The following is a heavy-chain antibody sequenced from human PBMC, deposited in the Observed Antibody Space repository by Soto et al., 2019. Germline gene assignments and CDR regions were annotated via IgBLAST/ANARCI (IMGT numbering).Heavy chain of an antibody. CDR3: ARAKMRFGELLGSYYFDS. CDR1: GGSISSYF. J-gene: IGHJ4*02. D-gene: IGHD3-10*01. Sequence: QVQLQESGPGLVKPSETLSLTCTVSGGSISSYFWSWIRQPPGKGLEWIGYIYYSGSTSYNPSLKSRVTISVATSKNQFSLKLISVTAADTAVYYCARAKMRFGELLGSYYFDSWGQGTLVTVSS. CDR2: IYYSGST. V-gene: IGHV4-59*01.